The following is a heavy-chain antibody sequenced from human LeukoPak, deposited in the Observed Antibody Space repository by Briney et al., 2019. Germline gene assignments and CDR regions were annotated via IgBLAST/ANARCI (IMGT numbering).Heavy chain of an antibody. Sequence: ASVKVSCKASGYTSTSYGIGWVRQAPGQGLEWMGWISAYNGNTNYAQKLQGRVTMTTDTSTSTAYMELRSLRSDDTAVYYCARAYYYDSSGYYGGDFDYWGQGTLVTVSS. J-gene: IGHJ4*02. V-gene: IGHV1-18*01. D-gene: IGHD3-22*01. CDR3: ARAYYYDSSGYYGGDFDY. CDR2: ISAYNGNT. CDR1: GYTSTSYG.